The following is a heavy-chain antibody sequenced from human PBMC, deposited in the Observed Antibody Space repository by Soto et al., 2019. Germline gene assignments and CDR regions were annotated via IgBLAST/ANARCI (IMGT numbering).Heavy chain of an antibody. J-gene: IGHJ4*02. Sequence: QVQLVQSGAEVKKPGSSVKVSCKASGDTFNNYAVTWVRQAPGQGLEWMGGIIPILGTPNYAQRFKGRVTITADESTSTVYMELSSLRSEDTAVYYCASSYGTSWYGDYWGQGTLVTVSS. CDR1: GDTFNNYA. D-gene: IGHD6-13*01. V-gene: IGHV1-69*01. CDR3: ASSYGTSWYGDY. CDR2: IIPILGTP.